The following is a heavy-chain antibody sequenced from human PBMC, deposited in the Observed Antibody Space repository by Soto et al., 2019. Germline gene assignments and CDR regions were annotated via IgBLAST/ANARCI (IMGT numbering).Heavy chain of an antibody. V-gene: IGHV4-39*01. Sequence: QLQLQESGPGLVKPSETLSLTCTVSGDSITSSSSFWGGIRQPPGKGLEWIGTIYHTGTTYNNPSLKSRVTISVETSKNQFSLRLRSVTAADTAVYYCARTYGDDGDYWGQGTLVTVSS. D-gene: IGHD4-17*01. CDR2: IYHTGTT. J-gene: IGHJ4*02. CDR1: GDSITSSSSF. CDR3: ARTYGDDGDY.